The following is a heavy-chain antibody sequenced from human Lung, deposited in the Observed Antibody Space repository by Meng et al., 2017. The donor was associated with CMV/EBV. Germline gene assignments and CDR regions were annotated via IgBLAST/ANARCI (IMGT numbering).Heavy chain of an antibody. D-gene: IGHD6-19*01. J-gene: IGHJ4*02. Sequence: GQRREAGQGRVEPSGALSLTCAVSGASFSSSNGWSWVRQPPGKGLELIGEIYHSGSTNYNPSLESRVTISVDKSKYLFSLNLSSVTAADTAVYYCARVGQWLPIDYWGQGTLVTVSS. CDR2: IYHSGST. CDR1: GASFSSSNG. CDR3: ARVGQWLPIDY. V-gene: IGHV4-4*02.